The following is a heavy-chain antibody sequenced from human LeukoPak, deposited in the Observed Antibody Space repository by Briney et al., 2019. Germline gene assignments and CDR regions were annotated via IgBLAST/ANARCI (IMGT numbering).Heavy chain of an antibody. CDR3: VREGRTDYSGYAAWDPALNWFDP. V-gene: IGHV1-46*01. D-gene: IGHD5-12*01. CDR2: INPSGGST. J-gene: IGHJ5*02. CDR1: GYTFTSYY. Sequence: ASVKVSCKASGYTFTSYYMHWVRQAPGQGLEWMGIINPSGGSTSYAQKFQGRVTMTRDTSTSTVYMELSSLRSEDTAVYYCVREGRTDYSGYAAWDPALNWFDPWGQGTLVTVSS.